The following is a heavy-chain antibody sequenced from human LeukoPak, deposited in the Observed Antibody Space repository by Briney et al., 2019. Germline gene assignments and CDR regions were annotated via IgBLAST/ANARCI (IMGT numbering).Heavy chain of an antibody. D-gene: IGHD5-24*01. Sequence: GGSLRLSCAASGFTFSNYWMHWVRQAPGQGLVWVSRINTAGTGTSYADSVKGRFTISRDNAKNTLYLQMNSLRAEDTAVYYCAAVEPDYWGQGTLVTVSS. CDR1: GFTFSNYW. CDR2: INTAGTGT. J-gene: IGHJ4*02. V-gene: IGHV3-74*01. CDR3: AAVEPDY.